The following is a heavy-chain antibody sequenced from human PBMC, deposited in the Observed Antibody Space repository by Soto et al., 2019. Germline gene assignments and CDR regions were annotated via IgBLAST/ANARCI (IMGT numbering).Heavy chain of an antibody. CDR3: VRDRDRRWFDP. D-gene: IGHD3-10*01. CDR2: ISSDGDST. J-gene: IGHJ5*02. CDR1: GFIFSDYY. V-gene: IGHV3-11*01. Sequence: PGGSLRRPCEAAGFIFSDYYMAWIRQAPGKGLEWVSYISSDGDSTYADSVKGRFTISRYNAKNSLYLQMISLRVEATAVYYCVRDRDRRWFDPWGQGTLVTVSS.